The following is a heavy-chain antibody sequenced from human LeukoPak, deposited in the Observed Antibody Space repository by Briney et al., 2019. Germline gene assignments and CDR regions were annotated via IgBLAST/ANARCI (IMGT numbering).Heavy chain of an antibody. D-gene: IGHD1-26*01. J-gene: IGHJ4*02. CDR3: AREVVGATEFDY. Sequence: PGGPLRLSCAASGFTVSDHYMDWVRQAPGKGLEWVGRTKNKANSYTTEYAASVKGRFTISRDDSKNSLYLQMNSLKTEDTAVYYCAREVVGATEFDYWGQGTLVTVSS. V-gene: IGHV3-72*01. CDR1: GFTVSDHY. CDR2: TKNKANSYTT.